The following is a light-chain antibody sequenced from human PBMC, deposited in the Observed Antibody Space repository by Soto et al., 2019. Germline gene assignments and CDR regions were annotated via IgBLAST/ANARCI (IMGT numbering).Light chain of an antibody. CDR2: KAS. J-gene: IGKJ1*01. CDR1: QTISSW. CDR3: QHYDSYSEA. Sequence: DIQMTQSPSTLSGSVGDRVTITCRASQTISSWLAWYQQKPGKAPKLVIYKASTLKSGVPSRCSGSRSGTEFTLTISSLQPDDFATYYCQHYDSYSEAFGQGTKVELK. V-gene: IGKV1-5*03.